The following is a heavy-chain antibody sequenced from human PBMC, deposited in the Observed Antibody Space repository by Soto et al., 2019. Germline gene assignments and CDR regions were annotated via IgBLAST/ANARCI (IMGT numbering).Heavy chain of an antibody. Sequence: QVQLVQSGAEVKKPGASVKVSCKASAYTFTSYGISWVRQAPGQGLEWMGWISTYNGNTHYARRLQGRVTMTTATPTSTAYMELRSLRSDDTAVYYCARDLGDAFDMWGQGTMVTVSS. J-gene: IGHJ3*02. CDR2: ISTYNGNT. V-gene: IGHV1-18*01. CDR1: AYTFTSYG. CDR3: ARDLGDAFDM.